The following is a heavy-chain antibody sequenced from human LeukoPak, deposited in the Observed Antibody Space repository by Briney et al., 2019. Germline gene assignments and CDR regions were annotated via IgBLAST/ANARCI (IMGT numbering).Heavy chain of an antibody. CDR3: ARADGYSGYDSATGRHFDY. CDR2: IYYSGST. Sequence: SQTLSLTCTVSGGSISSGGYYWSWIRQHPGKGLEWIGYIYYSGSTYYNPSLKSRVTISVDTSKNQFSLKLSSVTAADTAVYYRARADGYSGYDSATGRHFDYWGQGTLVTVSS. CDR1: GGSISSGGYY. D-gene: IGHD5-12*01. V-gene: IGHV4-31*03. J-gene: IGHJ4*02.